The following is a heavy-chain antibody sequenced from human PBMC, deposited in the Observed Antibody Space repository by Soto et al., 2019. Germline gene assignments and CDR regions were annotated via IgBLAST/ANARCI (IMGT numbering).Heavy chain of an antibody. V-gene: IGHV1-8*01. Sequence: ASVKVSCKASGYTFTSYDINWVRQATGQGLEWMGWMNPNSGNTGYAQKFQGRVTMTRNTSISTAYMELSSLRSEDTAVYYCARVLSPRVMGYCSSTSCYASVFRGQAILVTVSS. CDR2: MNPNSGNT. CDR1: GYTFTSYD. D-gene: IGHD2-2*01. J-gene: IGHJ4*02. CDR3: ARVLSPRVMGYCSSTSCYASVF.